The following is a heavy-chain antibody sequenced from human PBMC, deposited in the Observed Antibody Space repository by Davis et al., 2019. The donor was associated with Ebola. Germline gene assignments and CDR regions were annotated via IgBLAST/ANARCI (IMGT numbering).Heavy chain of an antibody. CDR1: GFTFSSYG. Sequence: GESLKISCAASGFTFSSYGMHWVRQAPGKGLEWVAVISYDGSNKYYADSVKGRFTISRDNSKNTLYLQMNSLRAEDTAVYYCARGRDGYWGQGTLVTVSS. D-gene: IGHD3-10*01. CDR3: ARGRDGY. CDR2: ISYDGSNK. V-gene: IGHV3-30*03. J-gene: IGHJ4*02.